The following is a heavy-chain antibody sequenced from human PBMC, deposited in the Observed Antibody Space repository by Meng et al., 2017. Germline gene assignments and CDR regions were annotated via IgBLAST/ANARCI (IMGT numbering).Heavy chain of an antibody. D-gene: IGHD2-21*02. J-gene: IGHJ6*02. Sequence: GESLKISCAASGFTFSDYHMSWIRQAPGKGLEWVSYISSSGSTIYYADSVKGRFTISRDNAKNSLYLQMNSLRAEDTAVYYCARACGGDCYLRYYYYGMDVWGQGTTVTVSS. CDR1: GFTFSDYH. V-gene: IGHV3-11*01. CDR2: ISSSGSTI. CDR3: ARACGGDCYLRYYYYGMDV.